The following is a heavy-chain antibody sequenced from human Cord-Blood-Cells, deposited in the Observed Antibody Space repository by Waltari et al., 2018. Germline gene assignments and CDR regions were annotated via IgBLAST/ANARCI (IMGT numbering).Heavy chain of an antibody. Sequence: QVQLVQSGAEVKKPGASVKVSCKASGYTFTGYYMHWVPPAPGQGLEWMGWINPNSGGTNYAQKFQGWVTMTRDTSISTAYMELSRLRSDDTAVYYCARVRRSGYDLSAFDIWGQGTMVTVSS. CDR2: INPNSGGT. J-gene: IGHJ3*02. D-gene: IGHD5-12*01. CDR3: ARVRRSGYDLSAFDI. V-gene: IGHV1-2*04. CDR1: GYTFTGYY.